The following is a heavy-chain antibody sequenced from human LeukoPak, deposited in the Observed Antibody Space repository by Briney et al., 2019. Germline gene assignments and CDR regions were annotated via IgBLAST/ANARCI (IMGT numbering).Heavy chain of an antibody. CDR3: ARAYIVGATGAYYFDY. D-gene: IGHD1-26*01. V-gene: IGHV1-69*04. Sequence: SVKVSCKASGGTFSSYAISWVRQAPGQGLEWMGRIIPILGIANYAQKFQGRVTITADKSTSTAYMELSSLRSEDTAVYYCARAYIVGATGAYYFDYWGQGTLVTVSS. CDR2: IIPILGIA. J-gene: IGHJ4*02. CDR1: GGTFSSYA.